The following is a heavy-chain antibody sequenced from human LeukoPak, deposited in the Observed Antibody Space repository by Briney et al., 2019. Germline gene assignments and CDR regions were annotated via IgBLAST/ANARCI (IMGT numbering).Heavy chain of an antibody. V-gene: IGHV1-69*13. CDR2: IIPIFGTA. CDR3: AKLISGGLAVTADWFHP. D-gene: IGHD6-19*01. CDR1: LGTFISYA. Sequence: ASVKISSKASLGTFISYAITWVRQAPGQGLEWMGGIIPIFGTANYAQMFQGRVTITADESTSTAYMELNTLRADDTATYYCAKLISGGLAVTADWFHPWGQGTLVVVSS. J-gene: IGHJ5*01.